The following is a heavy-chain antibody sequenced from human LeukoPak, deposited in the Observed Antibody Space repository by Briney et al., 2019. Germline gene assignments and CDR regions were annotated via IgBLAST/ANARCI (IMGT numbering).Heavy chain of an antibody. Sequence: GASVKVSCKASGYTFTSYDINWVRQATGQGLEWMGWMNPNSGNTGYAQKFQGRVTMTRNTSISTAYMELSSLRSEDTAVYYCARAPDYGDYTRFDPWGQGTLVTVSS. J-gene: IGHJ5*02. D-gene: IGHD4-17*01. CDR2: MNPNSGNT. V-gene: IGHV1-8*01. CDR3: ARAPDYGDYTRFDP. CDR1: GYTFTSYD.